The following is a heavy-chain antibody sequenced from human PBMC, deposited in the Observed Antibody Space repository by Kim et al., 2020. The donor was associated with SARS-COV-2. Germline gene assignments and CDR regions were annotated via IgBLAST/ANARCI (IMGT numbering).Heavy chain of an antibody. V-gene: IGHV3-48*03. D-gene: IGHD2-21*02. Sequence: GGSLRLSCAASEFTFSNYAMNWVRQAPGKGLEWISYISSGSSAISYADSVKGRFTISRDTAKNSLYQQMSSPRAEDAGFYSCARQTATYEHWGQGTLVTV. CDR3: ARQTATYEH. J-gene: IGHJ1*01. CDR1: EFTFSNYA. CDR2: ISSGSSAI.